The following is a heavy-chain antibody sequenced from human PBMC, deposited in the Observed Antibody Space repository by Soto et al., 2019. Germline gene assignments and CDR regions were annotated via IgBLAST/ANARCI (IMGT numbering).Heavy chain of an antibody. D-gene: IGHD3-22*01. Sequence: GGSLRLSCAASGFTFSSYGMHWVRQAPGKGLEWVAVISYDGSNKYYADSVKGRFTISRDNSKNTLYLQMNSLRAEDTAVYYCAKDRFVDYYDSSGCIDYWGQGTLVTVSS. CDR3: AKDRFVDYYDSSGCIDY. CDR2: ISYDGSNK. J-gene: IGHJ4*02. CDR1: GFTFSSYG. V-gene: IGHV3-30*18.